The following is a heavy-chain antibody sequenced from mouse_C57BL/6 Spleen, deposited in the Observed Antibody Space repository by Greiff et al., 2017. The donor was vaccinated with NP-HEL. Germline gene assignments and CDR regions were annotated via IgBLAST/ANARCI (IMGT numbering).Heavy chain of an antibody. D-gene: IGHD3-2*02. CDR3: ARGGRAQATPLFAY. CDR1: GYTFTSYW. CDR2: IDPSDSYT. V-gene: IGHV1-69*01. J-gene: IGHJ3*01. Sequence: VQLQQPGAELVMPGASVKLSCKASGYTFTSYWMHWVKQRPGQGLEWIGEIDPSDSYTNYNQKFKGKSTLTVDKSSSTAYMQLSSLTSEDSAVYYCARGGRAQATPLFAYWGQGTLVTVSA.